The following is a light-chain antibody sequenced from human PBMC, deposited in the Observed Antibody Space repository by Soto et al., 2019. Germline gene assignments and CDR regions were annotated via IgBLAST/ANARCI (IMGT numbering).Light chain of an antibody. J-gene: IGLJ2*01. CDR1: SSDVGGYTY. V-gene: IGLV2-11*01. CDR2: EVN. Sequence: QSVLTQPRSVSGSPGQSVTISCTGSSSDVGGYTYVSWYQQHPGKAPKLIIYEVNKRPSGVPDRFSGSKSGNTASLTVSGLQAEDEADYYCSAYAGSSTLFGGGTKLTVL. CDR3: SAYAGSSTL.